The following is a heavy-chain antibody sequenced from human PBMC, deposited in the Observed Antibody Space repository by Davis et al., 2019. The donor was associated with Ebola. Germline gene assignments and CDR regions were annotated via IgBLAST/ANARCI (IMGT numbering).Heavy chain of an antibody. Sequence: SVKVSCKASGGTFSSYAISWVRQAPGQGLEWMGGIIPIFGTANYAQKFQGRVTITADESTSTAYMELSSLRSEDTAVYYCASRTEDPAQDIVAADWYYYMDVWGKGTTVTVSS. CDR3: ASRTEDPAQDIVAADWYYYMDV. J-gene: IGHJ6*03. CDR1: GGTFSSYA. CDR2: IIPIFGTA. D-gene: IGHD2-15*01. V-gene: IGHV1-69*13.